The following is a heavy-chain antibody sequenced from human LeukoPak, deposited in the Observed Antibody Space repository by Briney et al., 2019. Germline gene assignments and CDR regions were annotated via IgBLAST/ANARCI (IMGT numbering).Heavy chain of an antibody. CDR3: TKGTIWLPFDY. Sequence: GGSLRLSCAASGFTFSNYAMSWARQAPGKGLEWVSAISGSGGSTYYADSVKGRFTISRDNSKNTLYMQMNSLRAEDTAVYYCTKGTIWLPFDYWGQGTLVTVSS. D-gene: IGHD5-18*01. CDR2: ISGSGGST. J-gene: IGHJ4*02. CDR1: GFTFSNYA. V-gene: IGHV3-23*01.